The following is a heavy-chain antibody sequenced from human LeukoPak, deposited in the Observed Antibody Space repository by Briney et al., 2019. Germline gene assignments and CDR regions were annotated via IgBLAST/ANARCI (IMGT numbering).Heavy chain of an antibody. D-gene: IGHD1-1*01. CDR3: ARKRGLFAVSFDP. CDR2: IYYSGST. CDR1: GGSISGSSYY. Sequence: SETLSLTCTVSGGSISGSSYYWGWIRQPPGKGLEWIGSIYYSGSTYYNPSLKSRVTISVDTSKNQFSLRLTSVTAADTAVYYCARKRGLFAVSFDPWGQGTLVTVSS. V-gene: IGHV4-39*01. J-gene: IGHJ5*02.